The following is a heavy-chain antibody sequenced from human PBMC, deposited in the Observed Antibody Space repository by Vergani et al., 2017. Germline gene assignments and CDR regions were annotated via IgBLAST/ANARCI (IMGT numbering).Heavy chain of an antibody. CDR3: TTDRVLLWFGELSGVGY. CDR1: GFTFSNAW. Sequence: EVQLVESGGGLVKPGGSLRLSCAASGFTFSNAWMSWVRQAPGKGLEWVGRIKSKTDGGTTDYAAPVKGRFTISRDDSKNTLYLQMNSLKTEDTAVYYCTTDRVLLWFGELSGVGYWGQGTLVTVSS. J-gene: IGHJ4*02. V-gene: IGHV3-15*01. CDR2: IKSKTDGGTT. D-gene: IGHD3-10*01.